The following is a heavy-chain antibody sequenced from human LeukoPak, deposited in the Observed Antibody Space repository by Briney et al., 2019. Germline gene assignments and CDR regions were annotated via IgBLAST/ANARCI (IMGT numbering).Heavy chain of an antibody. J-gene: IGHJ6*02. V-gene: IGHV5-51*01. Sequence: GESLKISCKGSGYSFTSYWIGWVRQMPGKGLEWMGIIYPGDSDTRYSPSFQGQVTISADKSISTAYLQWSSLKASDTAMYYCARLHGSGRPHYYYYYGMDVWGQGTTVTVSS. CDR3: ARLHGSGRPHYYYYYGMDV. CDR1: GYSFTSYW. CDR2: IYPGDSDT. D-gene: IGHD3-10*01.